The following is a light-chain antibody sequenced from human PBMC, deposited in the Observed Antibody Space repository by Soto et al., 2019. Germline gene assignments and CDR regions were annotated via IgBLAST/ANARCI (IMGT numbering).Light chain of an antibody. CDR3: CSYAGTNTFV. Sequence: QSALTQPASVSGSPGQSITISCTGTSSDVGSYNLVSWYQQHPGKAPKLMICEVNKRPSGVSNRFSGSKSANTASLTISGLQTEDEADYYCCSYAGTNTFVFGTGTKLTVL. CDR1: SSDVGSYNL. J-gene: IGLJ1*01. V-gene: IGLV2-23*02. CDR2: EVN.